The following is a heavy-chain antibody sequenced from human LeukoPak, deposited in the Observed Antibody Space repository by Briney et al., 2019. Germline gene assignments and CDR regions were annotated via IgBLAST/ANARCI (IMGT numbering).Heavy chain of an antibody. J-gene: IGHJ6*03. CDR2: ISAYNGNT. CDR3: ARWGYRSGGSCYYYYYYMDV. Sequence: ASVKVSCKASGYTFTSYGISWVRQAPGQGLEWMGWISAYNGNTNYAQKLQGRVTMTTDTSTSTAYMELRSLRSDDTAVYYCARWGYRSGGSCYYYYYYMDVWGKGTTVTVSS. CDR1: GYTFTSYG. V-gene: IGHV1-18*01. D-gene: IGHD2-15*01.